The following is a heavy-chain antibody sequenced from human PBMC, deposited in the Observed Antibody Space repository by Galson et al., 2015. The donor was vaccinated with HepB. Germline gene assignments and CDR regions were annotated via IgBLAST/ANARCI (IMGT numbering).Heavy chain of an antibody. V-gene: IGHV3-21*01. CDR2: ISSSSSYI. J-gene: IGHJ4*02. CDR3: AQGSDRMQWLVLTRLGY. CDR1: GFTLGSYS. D-gene: IGHD6-19*01. Sequence: SLRLSCAASGFTLGSYSMNWVRQAPGKGLEWISSISSSSSYIYYADSVRGRFTISRDNAKNSLYLQMNSLRAEDTAVYYCAQGSDRMQWLVLTRLGYWGEGTLSPSPQ.